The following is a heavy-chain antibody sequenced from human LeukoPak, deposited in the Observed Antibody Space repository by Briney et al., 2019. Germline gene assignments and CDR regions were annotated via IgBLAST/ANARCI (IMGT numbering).Heavy chain of an antibody. CDR2: MNPKSGNT. Sequence: ASVKVSCKASGYTFTSYDINWVRQATGQGLEWMGWMNPKSGNTGYAQKFQGRVTMTRDTSISTAHMEVSRLRSDDTAVYYCARANFLYCSSSTCLFDYWGQGTLVTVSS. CDR3: ARANFLYCSSSTCLFDY. V-gene: IGHV1-8*01. D-gene: IGHD2-2*01. J-gene: IGHJ4*02. CDR1: GYTFTSYD.